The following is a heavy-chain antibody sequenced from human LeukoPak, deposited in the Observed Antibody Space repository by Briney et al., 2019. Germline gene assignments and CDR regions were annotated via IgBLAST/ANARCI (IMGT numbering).Heavy chain of an antibody. J-gene: IGHJ5*02. V-gene: IGHV4-59*01. CDR2: IYYSGST. Sequence: PSETLSLTCTVSGGSISSYYWSWIRQPPGKGLEWIGYIYYSGSTNYNPSLKSRVTISVDTSKNQFSLKLSSVTAADMAVYYCARSTAVYNWFDPWGQGTLVTVSS. CDR1: GGSISSYY. D-gene: IGHD6-19*01. CDR3: ARSTAVYNWFDP.